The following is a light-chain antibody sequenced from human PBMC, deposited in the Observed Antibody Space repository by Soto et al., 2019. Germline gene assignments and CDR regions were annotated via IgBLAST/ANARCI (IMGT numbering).Light chain of an antibody. CDR1: SGHSRYA. CDR3: QAWGSGVQV. CDR2: INSDGSH. Sequence: QLVLTQSHSASASLGASVKLTCTLSSGHSRYAIAWHQQQPEKGPRYLMKINSDGSHSKGDGIPDRFSGSSSGAERYLTISSLQSEDEADYYCQAWGSGVQVFGGGTKVTVL. J-gene: IGLJ2*01. V-gene: IGLV4-69*01.